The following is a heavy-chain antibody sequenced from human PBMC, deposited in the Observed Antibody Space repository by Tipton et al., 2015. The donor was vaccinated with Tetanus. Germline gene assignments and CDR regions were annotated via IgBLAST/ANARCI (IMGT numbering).Heavy chain of an antibody. D-gene: IGHD4/OR15-4a*01. CDR1: GFTFSAYS. CDR2: ISGSSNFI. V-gene: IGHV3-21*01. Sequence: SLRLSCAASGFTFSAYSLSWARQTPGKGLEWVSAISGSSNFIYYADSMKGRFTISRDNARNSLFLEMKSLRVGDTAVYFCARARTQGLRGLYAFDIRGQGTMVIVSS. CDR3: ARARTQGLRGLYAFDI. J-gene: IGHJ3*02.